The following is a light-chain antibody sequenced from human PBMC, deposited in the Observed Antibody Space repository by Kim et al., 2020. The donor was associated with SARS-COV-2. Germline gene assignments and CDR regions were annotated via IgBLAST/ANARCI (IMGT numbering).Light chain of an antibody. CDR2: RDS. V-gene: IGLV3-9*01. Sequence: SVALGQTARITCGGNNIGSKNVHWYQQKPGQAPVLFIYRDSNRPSGIPERFSGSNSGNTATLTISRAQAGDEADYYCQVWDSSTGVFGGGTQLTVL. CDR3: QVWDSSTGV. CDR1: NIGSKN. J-gene: IGLJ3*02.